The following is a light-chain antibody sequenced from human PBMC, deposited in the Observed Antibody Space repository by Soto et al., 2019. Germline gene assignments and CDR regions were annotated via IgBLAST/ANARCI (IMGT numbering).Light chain of an antibody. V-gene: IGKV2-28*01. CDR1: AILLHKNGYNY. Sequence: IVITQSPLSLSFTPGEAASISCSSSAILLHKNGYNYVDWYMQKPGQSPQLLIYLGSNRASGVPDRFSGSGSDTYFTLEISRVEADDVGVYYCMQPLENFRTFGQGTKVDIK. CDR2: LGS. CDR3: MQPLENFRT. J-gene: IGKJ1*01.